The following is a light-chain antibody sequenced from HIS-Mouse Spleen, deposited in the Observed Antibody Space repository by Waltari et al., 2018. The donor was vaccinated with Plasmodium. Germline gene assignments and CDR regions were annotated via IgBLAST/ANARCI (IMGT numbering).Light chain of an antibody. Sequence: QSVLTQPPSASGTPGQRVPISCSGRSSNIGSNYVYWYQLLPGTAPKLHIYRNNQRPSGVPDRFSGSKSGTSASLAISGLRSEDEADYYCAAWDDSLSGYVFGTGTKVTVL. V-gene: IGLV1-47*01. CDR1: SSNIGSNY. J-gene: IGLJ1*01. CDR2: RNN. CDR3: AAWDDSLSGYV.